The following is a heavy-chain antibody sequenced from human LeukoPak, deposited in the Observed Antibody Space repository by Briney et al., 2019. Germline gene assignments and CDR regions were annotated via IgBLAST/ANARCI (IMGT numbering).Heavy chain of an antibody. V-gene: IGHV4-39*07. CDR3: ANYDSRKDAFDI. J-gene: IGHJ3*02. CDR1: GGSISSSTYY. CDR2: IFYSGST. Sequence: PSETLSLTCTVSGGSISSSTYYWGWIRQPPGKGLEWIGTIFYSGSTYSNPSLKSRVTISVDTSKNQFSLKLSSVTAADTAVYYCANYDSRKDAFDIWGQGTMVTVSS. D-gene: IGHD3-22*01.